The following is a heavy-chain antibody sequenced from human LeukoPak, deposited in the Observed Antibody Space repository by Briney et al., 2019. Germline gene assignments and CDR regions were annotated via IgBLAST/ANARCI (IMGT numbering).Heavy chain of an antibody. CDR3: ARSGFSTGFYLDF. V-gene: IGHV1-2*02. D-gene: IGHD2-8*02. CDR2: IDPPSGVP. J-gene: IGHJ4*02. CDR1: GYTFTGQF. Sequence: ASVQVSCKASGYTFTGQFIHWLRQAPGRGLEWMGWIDPPSGVPHYAQKFQDTVTMTRDTSIGTAYMEVRRLKSDDTAVYYCARSGFSTGFYLDFWGQGTLISVSS.